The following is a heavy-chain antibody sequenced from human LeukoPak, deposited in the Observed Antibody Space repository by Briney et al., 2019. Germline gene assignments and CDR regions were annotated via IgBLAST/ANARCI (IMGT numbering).Heavy chain of an antibody. CDR3: AREGTKTYYDFWSGYRQSYFDY. Sequence: PSETLSLTCTVSGGSISSYYWSWIRQPPGKGLEWIGYIYYSGSTNYNPSLKSQVTISVDTSKNQFSLKLSSVTAADTAVYYCAREGTKTYYDFWSGYRQSYFDYWGQGTLVTVSS. V-gene: IGHV4-59*01. CDR2: IYYSGST. J-gene: IGHJ4*02. CDR1: GGSISSYY. D-gene: IGHD3-3*01.